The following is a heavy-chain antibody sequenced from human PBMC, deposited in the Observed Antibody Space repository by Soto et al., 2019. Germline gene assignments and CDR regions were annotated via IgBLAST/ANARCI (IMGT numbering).Heavy chain of an antibody. CDR2: IYYSGST. J-gene: IGHJ5*02. CDR1: CGSISSYY. V-gene: IGHV4-59*01. D-gene: IGHD3-10*01. CDR3: ARGRITMVRGVSIAWFDP. Sequence: LSLTFTVSCGSISSYYWSLIRQPPGKGLEWIGYIYYSGSTNYNPSLKSRVTISVDTSKNQFSLKLSSVTAADTAVYYCARGRITMVRGVSIAWFDPWGQGTLVTVSS.